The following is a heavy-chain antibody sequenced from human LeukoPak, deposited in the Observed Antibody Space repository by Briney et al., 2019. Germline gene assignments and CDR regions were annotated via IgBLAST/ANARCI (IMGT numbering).Heavy chain of an antibody. V-gene: IGHV1-18*01. CDR1: GYTFTSYI. CDR3: ARDRHIAAAVYYYYMDV. Sequence: ASVKVSCKASGYTFTSYIISWVRQAPGQGLEWMGWINAYNGNTDYAQGVKGRVTMTTDTSTSTAYMEVGSLRSDDTAVYYCARDRHIAAAVYYYYMDVWGKGTPVTVSS. J-gene: IGHJ6*03. CDR2: INAYNGNT. D-gene: IGHD6-13*01.